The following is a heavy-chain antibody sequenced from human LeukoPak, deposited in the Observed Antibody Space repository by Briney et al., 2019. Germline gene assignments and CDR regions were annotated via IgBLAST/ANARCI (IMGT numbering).Heavy chain of an antibody. J-gene: IGHJ5*02. V-gene: IGHV4-30-4*08. CDR2: IYYSGST. CDR1: RGSISSGEYC. Sequence: TTSETLSLTCTVSRGSISSGEYCWHWIRQPPGKGLEWIGYIYYSGSTYYNPSLRSRVTISVDTSNNHFSLKLSSVTAADTAVYYCARDGGGLLFDPWGQGTLVTVSS. CDR3: ARDGGGLLFDP. D-gene: IGHD2-21*02.